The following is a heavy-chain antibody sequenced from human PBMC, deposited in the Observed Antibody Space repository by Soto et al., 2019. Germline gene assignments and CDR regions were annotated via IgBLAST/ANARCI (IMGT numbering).Heavy chain of an antibody. CDR2: IIPIFGTA. V-gene: IGHV1-69*01. J-gene: IGHJ6*02. CDR1: GGTFSSYA. Sequence: QVQLVQSGAEVKKPGSSVKVSCKASGGTFSSYAISWVRQAPGQGLEWMGGIIPIFGTANYAQKFQGRVTITADESTSTAYMELSSLRSEDTAVDYCARTEVVAATYYYYYGMDVWGQGTTVTVSS. CDR3: ARTEVVAATYYYYYGMDV. D-gene: IGHD2-15*01.